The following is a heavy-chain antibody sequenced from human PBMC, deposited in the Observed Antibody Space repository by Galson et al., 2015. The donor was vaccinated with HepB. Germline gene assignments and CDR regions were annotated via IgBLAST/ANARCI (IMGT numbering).Heavy chain of an antibody. J-gene: IGHJ6*02. D-gene: IGHD2-15*01. CDR1: GFTFSSYG. Sequence: SLRLSCAASGFTFSSYGMHWVRQAPGKGLEWVAVIWYDGSNKYYADSVKGRFTISRDNSKNTLYLQMNSLRAEDTAVYYCARDKSLLDYYYYGMDVWGQGTTVTVSS. CDR2: IWYDGSNK. V-gene: IGHV3-33*01. CDR3: ARDKSLLDYYYYGMDV.